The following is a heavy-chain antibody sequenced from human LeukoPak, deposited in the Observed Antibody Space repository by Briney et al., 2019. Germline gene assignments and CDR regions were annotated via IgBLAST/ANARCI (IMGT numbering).Heavy chain of an antibody. V-gene: IGHV1-2*02. CDR1: GYTFTGYY. CDR2: INPNSGGT. CDR3: AREVSVRGVKNYHYYYMDV. D-gene: IGHD3-10*01. J-gene: IGHJ6*03. Sequence: ASVKVSCKASGYTFTGYYMRWVRQAPGQGLEWMGWINPNSGGTNYAQKFQGRVTMTRDTSISTAYMELSRLRSDDTAVYYCAREVSVRGVKNYHYYYMDVWGKGTTVTVSS.